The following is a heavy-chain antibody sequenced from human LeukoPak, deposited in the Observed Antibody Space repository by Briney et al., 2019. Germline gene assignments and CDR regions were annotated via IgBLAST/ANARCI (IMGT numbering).Heavy chain of an antibody. CDR2: ISSSSSTI. V-gene: IGHV3-48*01. CDR1: GFTFSSYS. Sequence: GGSLRLSCAASGFTFSSYSMNWVRQAPGKGLEWVSYISSSSSTIYYADSVKGRFTISRDNAKNSLYLQMNSLRAEDTAVYYCARDPPFYDSSGYYAYWGQGTLVTVSS. D-gene: IGHD3-22*01. J-gene: IGHJ4*02. CDR3: ARDPPFYDSSGYYAY.